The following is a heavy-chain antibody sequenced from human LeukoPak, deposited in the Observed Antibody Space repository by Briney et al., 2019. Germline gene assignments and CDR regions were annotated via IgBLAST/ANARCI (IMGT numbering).Heavy chain of an antibody. Sequence: SETLSLTCTVSGGSISSGGYYWSWIRQQPGKGLEWIGYIYYNGSTYYNPSLKSRVTISVDTSKNQFSLKLSSVTAADTAVYYCARYCSGGSCYSGFDYWGQGTLVTVSS. D-gene: IGHD2-15*01. J-gene: IGHJ4*02. CDR1: GGSISSGGYY. V-gene: IGHV4-31*03. CDR3: ARYCSGGSCYSGFDY. CDR2: IYYNGST.